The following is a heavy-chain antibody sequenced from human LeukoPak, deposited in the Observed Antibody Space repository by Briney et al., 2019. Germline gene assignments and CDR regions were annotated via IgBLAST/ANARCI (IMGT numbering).Heavy chain of an antibody. Sequence: PGGSLRLSCAASGFTFSNYWMSWVRQAPGKGLEWVANIREDGSEKYYMDSVKGQFTISRDNAKNSLFLQVDSLRAEDTAVYYCARDLAGHYYGSGSSFDYWGQGTLVTVS. D-gene: IGHD3-10*01. CDR2: IREDGSEK. CDR1: GFTFSNYW. CDR3: ARDLAGHYYGSGSSFDY. J-gene: IGHJ4*02. V-gene: IGHV3-7*01.